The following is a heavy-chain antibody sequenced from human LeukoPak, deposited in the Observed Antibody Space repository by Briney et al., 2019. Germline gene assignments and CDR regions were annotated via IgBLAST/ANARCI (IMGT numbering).Heavy chain of an antibody. D-gene: IGHD5-18*01. V-gene: IGHV3-7*01. CDR3: ARGSVTTGPFGMDV. Sequence: GGSLRLSCAASRFTFSNYWMSWVRQAPGKGLEWVAKIKQDGSQRYYVDSVTGRFTISRDNAKNSLYLQMNSLRADDTAVYYCARGSVTTGPFGMDVWGQGTTVTVSS. CDR2: IKQDGSQR. CDR1: RFTFSNYW. J-gene: IGHJ6*02.